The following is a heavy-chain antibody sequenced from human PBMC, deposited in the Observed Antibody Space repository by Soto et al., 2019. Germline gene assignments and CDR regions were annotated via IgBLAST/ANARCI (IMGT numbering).Heavy chain of an antibody. CDR1: GDSIRSGNRY. D-gene: IGHD3-9*01. Sequence: TLSLTCTVSGDSIRSGNRYWSWIRQPPGKGLEWIGYIYYSGSTYYSPSLKSRVTISVDTSKNQFSLKLNSVTAADTAVYYCATVDILTVASCVDVCGPGTPVP. V-gene: IGHV4-30-4*01. CDR2: IYYSGST. J-gene: IGHJ6*02. CDR3: ATVDILTVASCVDV.